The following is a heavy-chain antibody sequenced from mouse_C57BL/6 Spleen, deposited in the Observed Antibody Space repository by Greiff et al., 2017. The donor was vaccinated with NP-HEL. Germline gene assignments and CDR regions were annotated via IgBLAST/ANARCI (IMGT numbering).Heavy chain of an antibody. Sequence: VQLQQSGAELAKPGASVKLSCKASGYTFTSYWMHWVKQRPGQGLEWIGYINPSSGYTKYNQKFKDKATLTADKSSSTAYMQLSSLTYEDAAVYFCARSDYDYGSSFAYWGQGTLVTVSA. CDR1: GYTFTSYW. CDR3: ARSDYDYGSSFAY. CDR2: INPSSGYT. V-gene: IGHV1-7*01. D-gene: IGHD1-1*01. J-gene: IGHJ3*01.